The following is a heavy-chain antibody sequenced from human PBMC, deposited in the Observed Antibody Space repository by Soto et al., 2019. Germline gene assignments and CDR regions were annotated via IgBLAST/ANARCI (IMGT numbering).Heavy chain of an antibody. CDR2: IYSGGST. D-gene: IGHD2-2*01. CDR3: ARGIVVVPAASVFDP. Sequence: EVQLVESGGGLVQPGGSLRLSCAASGFTVSSNYMSWVRQAPGKGPEWVSVIYSGGSTYYADSVKGRFTISRDNSKNTLYLQMNSLRAEDTAVYYCARGIVVVPAASVFDPWGQGTLVTVSS. J-gene: IGHJ5*02. CDR1: GFTVSSNY. V-gene: IGHV3-66*01.